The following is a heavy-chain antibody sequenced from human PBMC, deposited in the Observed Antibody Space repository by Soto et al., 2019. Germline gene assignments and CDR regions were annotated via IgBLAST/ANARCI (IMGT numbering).Heavy chain of an antibody. CDR2: IYYSGST. CDR3: ARHISYYFDY. Sequence: PSETLSLTCTVSGGSISSSSYYWGWIRQPPGKGLEWIGSIYYSGSTYYNPSLKSRVTISVDTSKNQFSLKLSSVTAADTAVYYCARHISYYFDYWGQGTLVTVSS. J-gene: IGHJ4*02. D-gene: IGHD2-2*01. CDR1: GGSISSSSYY. V-gene: IGHV4-39*01.